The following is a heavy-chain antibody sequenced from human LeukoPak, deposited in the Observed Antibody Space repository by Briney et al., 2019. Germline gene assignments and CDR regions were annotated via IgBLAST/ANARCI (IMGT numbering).Heavy chain of an antibody. V-gene: IGHV4-39*07. CDR1: GGSISSSSYY. CDR2: IYYSGST. Sequence: PSETLSLTCTVSGGSISSSSYYWGWIRQPPGKGLEWIGSIYYSGSTYCNPSLKSRVTISVDTSKNQFSLKLSSVTAADTAVYYCASITRVRGVAWGQGTLVTVSS. J-gene: IGHJ5*02. D-gene: IGHD3-10*01. CDR3: ASITRVRGVA.